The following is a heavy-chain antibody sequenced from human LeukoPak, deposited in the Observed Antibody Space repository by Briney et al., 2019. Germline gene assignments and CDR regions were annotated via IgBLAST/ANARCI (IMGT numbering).Heavy chain of an antibody. CDR3: ARTTSGAILTGYYPYAFDI. D-gene: IGHD3-9*01. V-gene: IGHV3-23*01. CDR1: GFTFSNSA. J-gene: IGHJ3*02. Sequence: PGGSLRLTCAASGFTFSNSAMSWVRQAPGKGLEWVSTLSGSGITTYYADSVKGRFTISRDNSKNTLYLQMNSLRAEDTAVYYCARTTSGAILTGYYPYAFDIWGQGTMVTVSS. CDR2: LSGSGITT.